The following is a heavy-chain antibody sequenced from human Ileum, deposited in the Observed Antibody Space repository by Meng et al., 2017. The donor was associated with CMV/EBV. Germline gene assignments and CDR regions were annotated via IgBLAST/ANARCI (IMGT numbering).Heavy chain of an antibody. V-gene: IGHV3-48*04. J-gene: IGHJ3*02. CDR3: AKALRSDSTEQIFDI. Sequence: GESLKISCAASGFTFSRHSMNWVRQAPGKGLEWVSFITGSSSIIHYVVSVKGRFTISRDNAGNSLSLQMNSPRAEDTALYYCAKALRSDSTEQIFDIWGQGTMVTVSS. CDR1: GFTFSRHS. CDR2: ITGSSSII. D-gene: IGHD2-8*02.